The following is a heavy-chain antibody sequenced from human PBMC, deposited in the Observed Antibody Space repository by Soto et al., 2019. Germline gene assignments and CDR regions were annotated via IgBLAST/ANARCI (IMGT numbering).Heavy chain of an antibody. CDR3: ARKILGSTSRPNYWYFDL. V-gene: IGHV3-23*01. CDR2: ISGGGDAT. CDR1: GFTFITYA. D-gene: IGHD2-2*01. Sequence: EVQLLESGGGLVQPGGSLRLSGAGSGFTFITYAMTWVAQAPGKGLEWVSSISGGGDATFFADSVRGRFTISRDNSKNTVTLQMNSLGVDDTAVYYCARKILGSTSRPNYWYFDLWGRGTLVTVSS. J-gene: IGHJ2*01.